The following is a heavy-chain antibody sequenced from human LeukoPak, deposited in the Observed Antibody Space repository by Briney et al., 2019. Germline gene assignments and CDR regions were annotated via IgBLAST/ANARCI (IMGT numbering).Heavy chain of an antibody. Sequence: GGSLRLSCAASGFTFSSYGMHWVRQAPGKGLEWVAVISYDGSNKYYADSVKGRFTISRDNSKNTLYLQMNSLRAEDTAVYYCAKDSNGDYLDYWGQGTLVTVSS. CDR3: AKDSNGDYLDY. J-gene: IGHJ4*02. CDR1: GFTFSSYG. V-gene: IGHV3-30*18. D-gene: IGHD4-17*01. CDR2: ISYDGSNK.